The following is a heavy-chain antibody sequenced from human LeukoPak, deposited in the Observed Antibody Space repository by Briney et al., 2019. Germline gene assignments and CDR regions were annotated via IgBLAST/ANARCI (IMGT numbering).Heavy chain of an antibody. CDR2: ISYDGSNK. CDR3: AKDPSGSYPTYYFDY. V-gene: IGHV3-30*18. D-gene: IGHD1-26*01. Sequence: GGSLRLSCAASGFTFSSYGMHWVRQAPGKGLEWVAVISYDGSNKYYADSVKGRFTISRDNSKNTLYLQMNSLRAEDTAVYYCAKDPSGSYPTYYFDYWGQGTLVTVSS. J-gene: IGHJ4*02. CDR1: GFTFSSYG.